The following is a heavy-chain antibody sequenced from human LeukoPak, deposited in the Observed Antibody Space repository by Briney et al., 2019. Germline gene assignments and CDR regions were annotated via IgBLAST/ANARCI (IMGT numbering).Heavy chain of an antibody. CDR2: ITGGSGAK. J-gene: IGHJ4*02. CDR1: GFTFSNFA. V-gene: IGHV3-23*01. CDR3: AKDTPLTTYTSGWSSNSFDY. D-gene: IGHD6-19*01. Sequence: GGSLRVSCTASGFTFSNFAMSWVRQAPGKGLEWVSTITGGSGAKYYADSVKGRFTISRDNSKDTLYLQMHSLRAEDTAVYFCAKDTPLTTYTSGWSSNSFDYWGQGTLVAVSP.